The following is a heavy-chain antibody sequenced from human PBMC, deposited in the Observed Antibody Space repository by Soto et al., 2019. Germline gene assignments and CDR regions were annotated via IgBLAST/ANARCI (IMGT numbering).Heavy chain of an antibody. J-gene: IGHJ6*02. V-gene: IGHV1-18*01. D-gene: IGHD3-10*01. CDR3: ARDFLMVWGVITNDSESDGIDV. CDR1: GYTFTSYG. CDR2: ISAYNGNT. Sequence: ASVKVSCKASGYTFTSYGISWVRQAPGQGLEWMGWISAYNGNTNYAQKLQGRVTMTTDTSTSTAYMELSSLRSDDTAVYYCARDFLMVWGVITNDSESDGIDVWGQGTTVTVSS.